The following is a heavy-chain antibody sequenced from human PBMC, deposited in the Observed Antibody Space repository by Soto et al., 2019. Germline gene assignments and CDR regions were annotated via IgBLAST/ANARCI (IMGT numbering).Heavy chain of an antibody. CDR3: ARQIRRGSGIVLMWNA. CDR2: IYYSGST. D-gene: IGHD2-8*01. Sequence: PSETLSLTCTVSGGSISSSSYYWGWIRQPPGKGLEWIGSIYYSGSTYYNPSLKSRVTISVDTSKNQFSLKLSSVTAADTAVYYCARQIRRGSGIVLMWNAWGQGTLVTVSS. J-gene: IGHJ5*02. CDR1: GGSISSSSYY. V-gene: IGHV4-39*01.